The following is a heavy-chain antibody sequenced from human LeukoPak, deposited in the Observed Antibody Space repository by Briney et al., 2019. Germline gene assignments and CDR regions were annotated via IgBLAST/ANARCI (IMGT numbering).Heavy chain of an antibody. J-gene: IGHJ4*02. CDR1: GYTFTSYY. D-gene: IGHD3-22*01. V-gene: IGHV1-46*01. Sequence: GASVKVSCKASGYTFTSYYLHWVRQAPGQGLEWMGMINPSGGSTSYTQKFQGRVTMTRDTSTSTVYMELSSLRSEDTAVYYCARAGDYYDSTAYYLYWGQGTLVTVS. CDR2: INPSGGST. CDR3: ARAGDYYDSTAYYLY.